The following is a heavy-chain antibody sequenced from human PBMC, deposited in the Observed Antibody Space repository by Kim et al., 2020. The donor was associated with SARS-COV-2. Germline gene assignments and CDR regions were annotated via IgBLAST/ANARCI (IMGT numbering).Heavy chain of an antibody. D-gene: IGHD2-8*01. CDR3: ARGPLDENGYYCCGMDL. V-gene: IGHV4-4*02. CDR1: GGSISSHDY. Sequence: SETLSLTCVVSGGSISSHDYWTWVRQSPGKGLEWIGEIYHTGSTNYNPSLKARVTISIDKSKNQFSLTLTSLTAADTAVYYCARGPLDENGYYCCGMDLWGPGTTVTVSS. CDR2: IYHTGST. J-gene: IGHJ6*02.